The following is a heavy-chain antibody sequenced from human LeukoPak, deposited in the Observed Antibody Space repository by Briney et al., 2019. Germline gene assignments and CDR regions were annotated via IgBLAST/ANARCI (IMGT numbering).Heavy chain of an antibody. V-gene: IGHV4-31*03. CDR1: GGSISSGGYY. J-gene: IGHJ4*02. D-gene: IGHD3-22*01. CDR2: IYYSGST. Sequence: SETLSLTCTVSGGSISSGGYYWSWIRQHPGKGVEWIGYIYYSGSTYYNPSLKSRVTIPVDTSKNQFSLKLSSVTAADTAVYYCARVEIYYDSSGYYGNYYFDYWGQGTLVTVSS. CDR3: ARVEIYYDSSGYYGNYYFDY.